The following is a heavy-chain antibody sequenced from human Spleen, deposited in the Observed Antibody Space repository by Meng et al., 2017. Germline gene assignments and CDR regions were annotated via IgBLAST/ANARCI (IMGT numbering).Heavy chain of an antibody. Sequence: VQLVQSGAEVKKPGASVKVSCKASGYTITDYYLHWARQAPGQGLEWMGRINPNSGDTNYAQNFQGRVTLTWDTSISTAYMDLSSLRSDDTAMYYCAKDLSGSIDYWGQGTLVTVSS. V-gene: IGHV1-2*06. CDR2: INPNSGDT. CDR1: GYTITDYY. J-gene: IGHJ4*02. D-gene: IGHD2/OR15-2a*01. CDR3: AKDLSGSIDY.